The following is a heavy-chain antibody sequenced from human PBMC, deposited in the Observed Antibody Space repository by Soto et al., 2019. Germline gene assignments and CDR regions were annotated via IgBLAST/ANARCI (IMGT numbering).Heavy chain of an antibody. CDR2: ISGSGGST. J-gene: IGHJ4*02. CDR3: AKRLIGARAFDY. D-gene: IGHD3-22*01. CDR1: GFTFSSYA. Sequence: EVQLLESGGGLVQPGGSLRLSCAASGFTFSSYAMSWVRQAPGKGLEWVSAISGSGGSTYYADSVKGRFAISRDNSKNTLYLQMNSLRAEDTAVYYCAKRLIGARAFDYWGQGTLVTVSS. V-gene: IGHV3-23*01.